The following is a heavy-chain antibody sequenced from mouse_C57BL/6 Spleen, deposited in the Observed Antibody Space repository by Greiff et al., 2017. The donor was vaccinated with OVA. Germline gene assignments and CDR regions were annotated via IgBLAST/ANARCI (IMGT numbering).Heavy chain of an antibody. CDR1: GYSITSGYY. D-gene: IGHD1-1*01. CDR3: ARERGYYYGSSGYYFDY. Sequence: EVHLVESGPGLVKPSQSLSLTCSVTGYSITSGYYWNWIRQFPGNKLEWMGYISYDGSNNYNPSLKNRISITRDTSKNQFFLKLNSVTTEDTATYYCARERGYYYGSSGYYFDYWGQGTTLTVSS. CDR2: ISYDGSN. V-gene: IGHV3-6*01. J-gene: IGHJ2*01.